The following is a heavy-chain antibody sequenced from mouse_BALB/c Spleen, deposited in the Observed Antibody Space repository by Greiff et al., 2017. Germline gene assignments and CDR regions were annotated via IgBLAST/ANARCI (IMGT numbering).Heavy chain of an antibody. D-gene: IGHD4-1*01. CDR1: GYSFTGYY. V-gene: IGHV1-31*01. Sequence: EVKLMESGPELVKPGASVKISCKASGYSFTGYYMHWVKQSHVKSLEWIGRINPYNGATSYNQNFKDKASLTVDKSSSTAYMELHSLTSEDSAVYYCARANWEGANFDYWGQGTTLTVSS. CDR2: INPYNGAT. J-gene: IGHJ2*01. CDR3: ARANWEGANFDY.